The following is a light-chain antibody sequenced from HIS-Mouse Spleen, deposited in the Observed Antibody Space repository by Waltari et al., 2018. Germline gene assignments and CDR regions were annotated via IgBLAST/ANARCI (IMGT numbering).Light chain of an antibody. V-gene: IGLV2-11*01. CDR2: DVS. Sequence: QSALTQPRSVSGSPGQSVTISCTGTSSGVGGYNYVPWYQQHPGKAPKLMIYDVSKRPSGVPDRFSGSKSGNTASLTISGLQAEDEADYYCCSYAGSYTYVFGTGTKVTVL. CDR3: CSYAGSYTYV. J-gene: IGLJ1*01. CDR1: SSGVGGYNY.